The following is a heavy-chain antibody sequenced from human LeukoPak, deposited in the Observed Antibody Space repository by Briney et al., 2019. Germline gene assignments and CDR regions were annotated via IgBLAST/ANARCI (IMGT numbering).Heavy chain of an antibody. Sequence: ASVKVSCKASGYTFTNYGISWVRQAPGQGLEWMGWISPYNGNTNYAQKLQGRVTMTTDTSTSTAYMELRSLRSDDTAVYYCAGGDYPDRDFDYWGQGTLVTVSS. V-gene: IGHV1-18*01. CDR3: AGGDYPDRDFDY. CDR1: GYTFTNYG. J-gene: IGHJ4*02. D-gene: IGHD4-17*01. CDR2: ISPYNGNT.